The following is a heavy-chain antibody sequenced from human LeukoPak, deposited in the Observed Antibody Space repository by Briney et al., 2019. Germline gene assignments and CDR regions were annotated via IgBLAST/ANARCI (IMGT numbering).Heavy chain of an antibody. J-gene: IGHJ4*02. CDR3: AGIGYNFGYYFDS. V-gene: IGHV4-4*07. CDR1: GGSINNYY. CDR2: IYTSGST. D-gene: IGHD5-12*01. Sequence: PSETLSLTCSVSGGSINNYYWSWIRQPAGKGLERIGRIYTSGSTDYNPSLKSRVTILVDKSENQFSLKVRSLTAADTAVYYCAGIGYNFGYYFDSWGQGALVTVSS.